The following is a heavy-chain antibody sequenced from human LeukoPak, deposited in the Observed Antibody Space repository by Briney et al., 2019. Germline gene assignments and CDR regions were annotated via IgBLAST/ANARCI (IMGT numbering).Heavy chain of an antibody. V-gene: IGHV3-21*04. D-gene: IGHD6-13*01. Sequence: GGSLRLSCAASGFTFSSYSMNWVRQAPGKGLEWVSSISSSSSYIYYADSVKGRFTISRDNAKNSLYLQMNSLRAEDTAVYYCSGERAGTIVDYWGQGTLVTVSS. CDR2: ISSSSSYI. CDR3: SGERAGTIVDY. CDR1: GFTFSSYS. J-gene: IGHJ4*02.